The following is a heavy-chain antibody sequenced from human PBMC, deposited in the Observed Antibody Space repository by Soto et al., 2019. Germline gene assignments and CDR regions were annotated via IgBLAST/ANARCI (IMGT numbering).Heavy chain of an antibody. D-gene: IGHD7-27*01. CDR1: GGTFSSYT. Sequence: QVQLVQSGAEVKKPGSSVKVSCKASGGTFSSYTISWVRQAPGQGLEWMGRIIPILGIANYAQKFQGRVTITADKSTSTAYMELSSMRSEDTAVYYCARAGTGDSGWYFDLWGRGTLVTVSS. CDR2: IIPILGIA. CDR3: ARAGTGDSGWYFDL. J-gene: IGHJ2*01. V-gene: IGHV1-69*02.